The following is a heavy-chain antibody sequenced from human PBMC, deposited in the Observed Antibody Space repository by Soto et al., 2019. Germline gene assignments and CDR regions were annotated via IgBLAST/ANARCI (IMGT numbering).Heavy chain of an antibody. CDR2: IWYDGSNK. V-gene: IGHV3-33*01. Sequence: QVQLVESGGGVVQPGRSLRLSCAASGFTFSSYGMHWVRQAPGKGLEWVAVIWYDGSNKYYADSVKGRFTISRDNSKNTLYLQMNSLRAEDTAVYYCARDSVWFGDRGGVYYFDYWGQGTLVTVSS. J-gene: IGHJ4*02. CDR3: ARDSVWFGDRGGVYYFDY. CDR1: GFTFSSYG. D-gene: IGHD3-10*01.